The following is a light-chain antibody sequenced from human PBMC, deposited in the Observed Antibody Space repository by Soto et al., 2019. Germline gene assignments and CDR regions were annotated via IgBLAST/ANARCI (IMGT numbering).Light chain of an antibody. V-gene: IGKV3-11*01. CDR3: QQRSNWPPGIT. J-gene: IGKJ5*01. CDR2: DAS. CDR1: QSVSSN. Sequence: EIVLTQSPGTLSLSPGERATLSCRASQSVSSNSLAWYQHRPGQAPRLLIYDASNRATGIPARFSGSGSGTDFTLTISSLEPEDFAVYYCQQRSNWPPGITFGQGTRLEIK.